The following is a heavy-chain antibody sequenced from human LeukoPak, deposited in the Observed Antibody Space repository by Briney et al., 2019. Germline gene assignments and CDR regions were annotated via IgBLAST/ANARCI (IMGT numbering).Heavy chain of an antibody. Sequence: GRSLRLSCAASGFTFSSYAMHWVRQAPGKGLEWVAVISYDGSNKYYADSVKGRFTISRDNSKNTLYLQMNSLRAEDTAVYYCARGGARSGKAFDIWGQGTMVTVSS. D-gene: IGHD1-14*01. J-gene: IGHJ3*02. V-gene: IGHV3-30*04. CDR3: ARGGARSGKAFDI. CDR1: GFTFSSYA. CDR2: ISYDGSNK.